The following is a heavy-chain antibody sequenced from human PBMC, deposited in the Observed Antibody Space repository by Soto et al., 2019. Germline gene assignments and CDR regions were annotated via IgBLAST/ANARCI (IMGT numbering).Heavy chain of an antibody. J-gene: IGHJ4*02. Sequence: AASVKVSCKASGGTFSSYAISWVRQAPGQGLEWMGGIIPIFGTANYAQKFQGRVTITADESTSTAYMELSSLRSEDTAVYYCARDPHAGYSSSWYDDYWGQGTLVTVSS. V-gene: IGHV1-69*13. D-gene: IGHD6-13*01. CDR1: GGTFSSYA. CDR2: IIPIFGTA. CDR3: ARDPHAGYSSSWYDDY.